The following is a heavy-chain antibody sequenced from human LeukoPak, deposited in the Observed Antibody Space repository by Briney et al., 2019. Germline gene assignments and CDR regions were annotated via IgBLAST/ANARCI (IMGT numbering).Heavy chain of an antibody. Sequence: SETLSLTCTVSGGSISSYYWSWIRQPPGKGLECIGSIYYSGSTYYNPSLKSRVTISVDTSKHQFSLKLSSVTAADTAVYYCARHSMGFGIWFGELNEYYFDYWGQGTLVTVSS. V-gene: IGHV4-59*05. CDR2: IYYSGST. CDR3: ARHSMGFGIWFGELNEYYFDY. D-gene: IGHD3-10*01. J-gene: IGHJ4*02. CDR1: GGSISSYY.